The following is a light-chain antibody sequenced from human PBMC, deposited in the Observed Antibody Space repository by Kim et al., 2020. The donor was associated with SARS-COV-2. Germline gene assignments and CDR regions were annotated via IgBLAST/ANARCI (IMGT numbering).Light chain of an antibody. Sequence: DIQMTQSPSSLSASVGYRVTITCRASQDIRNDLGWYQQNPGRAPKRLIYGASSLQSGVPSRFSGSGSGTEFTLTISSLQPEDFATYFCLQHNTYPITFGQGTRLEIK. CDR2: GAS. J-gene: IGKJ5*01. CDR3: LQHNTYPIT. CDR1: QDIRND. V-gene: IGKV1-17*01.